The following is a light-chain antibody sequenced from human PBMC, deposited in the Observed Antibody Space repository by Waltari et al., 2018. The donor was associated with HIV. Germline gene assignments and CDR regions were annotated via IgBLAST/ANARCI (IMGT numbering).Light chain of an antibody. CDR3: SSYTSSSTQVV. CDR2: DVS. V-gene: IGLV2-14*03. J-gene: IGLJ2*01. Sequence: QSALTQPASVSGSPGQSITISCTGTSSDVGGYNYVSWFQQHPGKAPKHMIYDVSNRPSGVSNRFSGSKSGNTASLTISGLQAEDEADYYCSSYTSSSTQVVFGGGTKLTVL. CDR1: SSDVGGYNY.